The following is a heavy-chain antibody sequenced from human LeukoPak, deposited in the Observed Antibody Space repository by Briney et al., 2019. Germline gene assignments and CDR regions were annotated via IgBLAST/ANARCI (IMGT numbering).Heavy chain of an antibody. D-gene: IGHD2-2*01. CDR3: ARGADCSSTSCHSGYYYYGMDV. CDR1: AFTFSRYW. Sequence: GGSLRLSCAASAFTFSRYWMTWVRQAPGKGLEWVANINQYGSDEYYVDSVKGRFTISRDNAKNSLYLQMNSLRAEDTAVYYCARGADCSSTSCHSGYYYYGMDVWGQGTTVTVSS. CDR2: INQYGSDE. J-gene: IGHJ6*02. V-gene: IGHV3-7*01.